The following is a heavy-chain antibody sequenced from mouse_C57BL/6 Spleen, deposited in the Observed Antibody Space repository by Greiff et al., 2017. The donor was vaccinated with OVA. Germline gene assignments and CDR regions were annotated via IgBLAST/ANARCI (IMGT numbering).Heavy chain of an antibody. V-gene: IGHV1-80*01. J-gene: IGHJ2*01. CDR3: ARSLALYYFDY. Sequence: VQLQQSGAELVKPGASVKISCKASGYAFSSYWMNWVKQRPGKGLEWIGQIYPGDGDTNYNGKFKGKATLTADTSSSTAYMQLSSLTSEDSAVYFCARSLALYYFDYWGQGTTLTVSS. CDR2: IYPGDGDT. CDR1: GYAFSSYW.